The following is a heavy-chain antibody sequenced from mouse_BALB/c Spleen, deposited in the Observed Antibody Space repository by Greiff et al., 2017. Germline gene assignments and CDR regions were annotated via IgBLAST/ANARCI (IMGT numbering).Heavy chain of an antibody. CDR3: ARRGPFPYAMDY. V-gene: IGHV5-17*02. CDR2: ISSGSSTI. J-gene: IGHJ4*01. CDR1: GFTFSSFG. Sequence: EVQLVESGGGLVQPGGSRKLSCAASGFTFSSFGMHWVRQAPEKGLEWVAYISSGSSTIYYADTVKGRFTISRDNPKNTLFLQMTSLRSEDTAMYYCARRGPFPYAMDYWGQGTSVTVSS.